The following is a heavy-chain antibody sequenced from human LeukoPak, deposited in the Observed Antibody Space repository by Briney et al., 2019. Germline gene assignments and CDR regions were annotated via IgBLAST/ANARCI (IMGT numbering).Heavy chain of an antibody. CDR1: GGTFTNYA. V-gene: IGHV1-69*05. Sequence: SMKVSCKASGGTFTNYAVSWVRQAPGQGLEWMGGIIPILDTANYAQKYQDRVTITTDASTSTVFMDLNSLTSEDTAVYYCVRADYHGSGNNKYYYYMDVWGKGTTVTVSS. CDR2: IIPILDTA. D-gene: IGHD3-10*01. CDR3: VRADYHGSGNNKYYYYMDV. J-gene: IGHJ6*03.